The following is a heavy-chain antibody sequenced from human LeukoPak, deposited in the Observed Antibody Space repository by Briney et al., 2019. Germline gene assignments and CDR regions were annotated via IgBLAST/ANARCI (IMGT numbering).Heavy chain of an antibody. J-gene: IGHJ6*02. CDR1: GFTVRSKY. CDR2: VYSGGDT. CDR3: ARAGWDADYGMDV. Sequence: GGSLRLSCAASGFTVRSKYISWVRQAAGKGLEWVASVYSGGDTYYADSVRGRFTISRDTSKNTVHLQMNTLRAEDTAVYHCARAGWDADYGMDVWGQGTTVTVSS. D-gene: IGHD1-26*01. V-gene: IGHV3-66*01.